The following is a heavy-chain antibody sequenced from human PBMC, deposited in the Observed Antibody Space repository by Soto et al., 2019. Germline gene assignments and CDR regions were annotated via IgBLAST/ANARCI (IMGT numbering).Heavy chain of an antibody. J-gene: IGHJ4*02. Sequence: QVQLVESGGGVVQPGRSLRLSCAASGFTFSSFTMHWVRQAPGKGLECVALISYDGNNKFYADSVKGRFTISRDNSKNTLYLQVNRRKTEDSAVYYCARSIAVAGTPEFDYWGQGTLVTVSS. D-gene: IGHD6-19*01. V-gene: IGHV3-30*04. CDR2: ISYDGNNK. CDR1: GFTFSSFT. CDR3: ARSIAVAGTPEFDY.